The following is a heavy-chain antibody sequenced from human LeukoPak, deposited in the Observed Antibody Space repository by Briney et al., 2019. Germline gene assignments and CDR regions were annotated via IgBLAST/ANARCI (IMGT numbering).Heavy chain of an antibody. CDR2: ISGTGGST. J-gene: IGHJ4*02. Sequence: GGSLRLSCVASGFSFNNFGMSWVRQAPGKGLEWVSSISGTGGSTHYADSVKGRFTISRDNSKNTLYLQMNSLRAGDTAVYYCAKSSYYDSSGFYREYYFDYWGQGALVPVSS. D-gene: IGHD3-22*01. CDR1: GFSFNNFG. CDR3: AKSSYYDSSGFYREYYFDY. V-gene: IGHV3-23*01.